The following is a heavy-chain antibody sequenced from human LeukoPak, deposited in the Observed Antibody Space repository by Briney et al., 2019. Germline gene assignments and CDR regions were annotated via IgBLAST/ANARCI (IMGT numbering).Heavy chain of an antibody. CDR3: ARGRGYSSSWYFY. D-gene: IGHD6-13*01. J-gene: IGHJ4*02. CDR1: GGSFSGYH. CDR2: INHSGST. Sequence: PSETLSLTCAVYGGSFSGYHWSWIRQPPGKGLEWIGEINHSGSTNYNPSLKSRVTISVDTSKNQFSLKLSSVTAADTAVYYCARGRGYSSSWYFYWGQGTLVTVSS. V-gene: IGHV4-34*01.